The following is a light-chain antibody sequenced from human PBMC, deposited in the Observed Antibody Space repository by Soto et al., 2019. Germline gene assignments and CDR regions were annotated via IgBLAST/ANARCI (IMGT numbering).Light chain of an antibody. CDR3: SSYTSSSTYAV. CDR2: DVS. J-gene: IGLJ2*01. CDR1: SSDVGGYNY. V-gene: IGLV2-14*01. Sequence: QSALTQPASVSGSPGQSITISCTGTSSDVGGYNYVSWYQQHPGKASKVMIYDVSNRPSGVSNRFSGSKSGNTASLTISGLQAEDEADYYCSSYTSSSTYAVFGGGTKATVL.